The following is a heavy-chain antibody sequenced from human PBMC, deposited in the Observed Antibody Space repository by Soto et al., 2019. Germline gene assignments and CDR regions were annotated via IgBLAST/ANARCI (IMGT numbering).Heavy chain of an antibody. V-gene: IGHV4-59*01. CDR2: VSYSVGA. D-gene: IGHD5-18*01. CDR1: AGSISRYY. J-gene: IGHJ4*01. Sequence: SETLSLTCSVSAGSISRYYWGWVRQLPGERLEWIAYVSYSVGASYNPSLKSRVTISLDTSKSQIALRLMSVTAADTAMYYCVAYIDSRAMESFDYWGHGALVTVSS. CDR3: VAYIDSRAMESFDY.